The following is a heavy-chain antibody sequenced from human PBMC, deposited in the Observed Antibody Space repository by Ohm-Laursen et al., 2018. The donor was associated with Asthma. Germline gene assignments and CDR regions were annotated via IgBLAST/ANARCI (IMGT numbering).Heavy chain of an antibody. CDR3: ARIGPEWELPGREYSLHH. Sequence: SLRLSCSASGFTFRRYAMTWVRQPPGKGLEWVSSISGRRSTHYADSVKGRFTTSRDNAKNSVYLQMNSLRAEDTALYYCARIGPEWELPGREYSLHHWGQGTQVTVSS. V-gene: IGHV3-69-1*01. D-gene: IGHD1-26*01. CDR2: ISGRRST. CDR1: GFTFRRYA. J-gene: IGHJ1*01.